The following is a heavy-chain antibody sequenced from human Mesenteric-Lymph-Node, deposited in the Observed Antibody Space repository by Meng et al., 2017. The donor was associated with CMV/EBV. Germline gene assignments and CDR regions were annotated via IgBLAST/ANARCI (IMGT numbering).Heavy chain of an antibody. CDR2: ISSSSSTI. J-gene: IGHJ4*02. CDR3: ARDYWSQLAPPFFDY. CDR1: GFTFSSYS. D-gene: IGHD6-6*01. V-gene: IGHV3-48*04. Sequence: GGSLRLSCAASGFTFSSYSMNWVRQAPGKGLEWVSYISSSSSTIYYADSVKGRFTISRDNAKNSLYLEMNSLRAEDTAAYYCARDYWSQLAPPFFDYWGQGTLVTVSS.